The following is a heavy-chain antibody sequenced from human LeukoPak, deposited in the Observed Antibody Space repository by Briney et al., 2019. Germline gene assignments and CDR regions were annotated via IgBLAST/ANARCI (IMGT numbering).Heavy chain of an antibody. Sequence: TLSLTCTVSGGSISSGGYYWSWIRQHPGKGLEWIGYIYYSGSSYYNPSLKSRVTISVDTSKNQFSLKLTSVTAADTAVYYCARGEMATTYYFDYWGQGTLVTVSS. D-gene: IGHD5-24*01. J-gene: IGHJ4*02. CDR3: ARGEMATTYYFDY. CDR1: GGSISSGGYY. CDR2: IYYSGSS. V-gene: IGHV4-31*03.